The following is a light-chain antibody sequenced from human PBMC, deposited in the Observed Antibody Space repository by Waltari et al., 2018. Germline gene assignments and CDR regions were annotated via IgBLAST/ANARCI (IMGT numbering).Light chain of an antibody. V-gene: IGKV3-11*01. CDR2: DAS. J-gene: IGKJ4*01. Sequence: EIVLTQAPATLSVSPGESATLSCTASQSVSTLVWYQQRPGQPPRLVMYDASNRATGIPARFSGSGSGTDFSLTISSLEPEDFAVYYCHQRSNWPLTFGGGTRVEIK. CDR3: HQRSNWPLT. CDR1: QSVST.